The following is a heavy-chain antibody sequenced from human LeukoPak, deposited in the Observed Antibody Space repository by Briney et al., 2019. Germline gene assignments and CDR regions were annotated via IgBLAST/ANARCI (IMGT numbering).Heavy chain of an antibody. V-gene: IGHV3-33*01. CDR2: IYYDGSNQ. D-gene: IGHD1-26*01. J-gene: IGHJ4*02. CDR1: GLRFRNYG. CDR3: ATDRNSGKYYDY. Sequence: GGSLRLSCVVSGLRFRNYGMHWVRQAPGKGLEWVAVIYYDGSNQYYADSVKGRFTVSRDNAKNTLYLQMDSQRAEDTAVYYCATDRNSGKYYDYWGQGTLVTVSS.